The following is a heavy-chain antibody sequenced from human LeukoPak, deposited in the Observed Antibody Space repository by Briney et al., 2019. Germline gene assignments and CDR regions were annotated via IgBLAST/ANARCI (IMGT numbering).Heavy chain of an antibody. V-gene: IGHV4-59*08. Sequence: SETLSLTCTVSGGSISSYYWSWIRQPPGKGLEWIGYIYYSGSTNSNPSLKSRVTISVDTSKNQFSLKLSSVTAADTAVYYCARPRAHYGMDVWGQGTTVTVSS. CDR3: ARPRAHYGMDV. CDR2: IYYSGST. CDR1: GGSISSYY. J-gene: IGHJ6*02.